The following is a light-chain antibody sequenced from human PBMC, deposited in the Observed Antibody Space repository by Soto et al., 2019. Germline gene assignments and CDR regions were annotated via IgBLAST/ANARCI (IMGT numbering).Light chain of an antibody. CDR2: DAS. CDR1: QSVSSD. V-gene: IGKV3-11*01. J-gene: IGKJ4*01. CDR3: RQRINWPLT. Sequence: EIVLTQSPATLSLSPGERATLSCRASQSVSSDLAWYQQQPGQSPRLLIYDASNRATGIPARFSGSVSGTDFALRISGLAPVDYSVYYCRQRINWPLTFGGGTKVEIK.